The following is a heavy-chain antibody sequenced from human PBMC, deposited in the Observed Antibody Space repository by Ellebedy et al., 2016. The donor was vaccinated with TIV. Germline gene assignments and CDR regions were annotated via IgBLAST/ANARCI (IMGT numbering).Heavy chain of an antibody. J-gene: IGHJ3*02. Sequence: PGGSLRLSCAASGFTFSSYAMTWVRQAPGKGLEWVSAISGSGGSTYYADSVKGRFTISRDNAKNSLYLQMISLRDEDTALYYCARDKGATAHDGRPDDAFDIWGQGTMVTVS. CDR2: ISGSGGST. D-gene: IGHD3-22*01. CDR3: ARDKGATAHDGRPDDAFDI. CDR1: GFTFSSYA. V-gene: IGHV3-23*01.